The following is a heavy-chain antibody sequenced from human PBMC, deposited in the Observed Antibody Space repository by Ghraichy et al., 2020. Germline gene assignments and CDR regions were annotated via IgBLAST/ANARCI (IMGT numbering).Heavy chain of an antibody. Sequence: GGSLRLSCAASGFSFSSYAMTWVRQAPGKGLEWVSGIGASGGSTYYADSVKGRFTISRDNSKNTLYLQMNSLRVEDTAVYYWAKAWGYCSGGSCPPYNWFDPWGPGTLVTVSS. CDR3: AKAWGYCSGGSCPPYNWFDP. CDR2: IGASGGST. CDR1: GFSFSSYA. J-gene: IGHJ5*02. D-gene: IGHD2-15*01. V-gene: IGHV3-23*01.